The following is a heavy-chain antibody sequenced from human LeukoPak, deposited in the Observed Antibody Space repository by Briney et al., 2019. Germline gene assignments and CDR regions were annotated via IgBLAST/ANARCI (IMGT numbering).Heavy chain of an antibody. D-gene: IGHD3-10*01. CDR2: IRGKAYGGTT. CDR1: GFTFGDYA. V-gene: IGHV3-49*04. CDR3: AGDLISGSGSLGY. Sequence: PGRSLRLSCTASGFTFGDYAMSWVRQAPGKGLEWVAFIRGKAYGGTTEYAASVKGRFTISRDDSKSIAYLQMNSLRAEDTAVYYCAGDLISGSGSLGYWGQGTLVTVSS. J-gene: IGHJ4*02.